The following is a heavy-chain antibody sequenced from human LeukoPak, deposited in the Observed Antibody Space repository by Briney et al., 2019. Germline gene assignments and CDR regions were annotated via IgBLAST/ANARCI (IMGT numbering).Heavy chain of an antibody. Sequence: SETLSLTCTVSGGSISSYYWSWIRQPPGKGLEWIGYIYYSGSTNYNPSLKSRVTISVDTSKNQFSLKLSSVTAADTAVYYCARLRSSSGYYYVSGSYYFDYWGQGTLVTVSS. V-gene: IGHV4-59*01. D-gene: IGHD3-22*01. CDR1: GGSISSYY. J-gene: IGHJ4*02. CDR2: IYYSGST. CDR3: ARLRSSSGYYYVSGSYYFDY.